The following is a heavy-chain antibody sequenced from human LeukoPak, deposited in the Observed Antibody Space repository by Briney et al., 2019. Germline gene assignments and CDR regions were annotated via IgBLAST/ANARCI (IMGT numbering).Heavy chain of an antibody. D-gene: IGHD6-19*01. CDR1: GFTFSSYW. Sequence: GGSLRLSCAASGFTFSSYWMSWVRQAPGKGLEWVANIKQDGSEKHYVDSVRGRFTISRDIAKNSLYLQMDSLRAEDTALYYCTRGRGWTDYWGQGTLVTVSS. CDR3: TRGRGWTDY. CDR2: IKQDGSEK. J-gene: IGHJ4*02. V-gene: IGHV3-7*01.